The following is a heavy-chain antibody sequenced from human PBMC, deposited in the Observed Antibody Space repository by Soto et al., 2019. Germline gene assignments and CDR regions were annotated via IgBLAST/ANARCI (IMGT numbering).Heavy chain of an antibody. V-gene: IGHV2-5*02. CDR2: IYWDYDN. J-gene: IGHJ4*02. CDR3: AHRPSYCSGGSCYAGFDY. CDR1: GFSLSTSGVG. Sequence: QITLKESGPPLVKPTQTLTLTCTFSGFSLSTSGVGVGWIRQPPGKALEWLALIYWDYDNRYSPSLKSRLTITKGTSKTPVVLTMTNIDPVDTATYYCAHRPSYCSGGSCYAGFDYWGQGTLVTVSS. D-gene: IGHD2-15*01.